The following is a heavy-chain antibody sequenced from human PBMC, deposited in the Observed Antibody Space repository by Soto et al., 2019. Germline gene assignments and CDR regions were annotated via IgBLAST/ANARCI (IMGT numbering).Heavy chain of an antibody. D-gene: IGHD3-22*01. CDR3: ARVGYSSTGTPLHFHGLDV. Sequence: GAAVKVSCKTSGCNFPRPYIHWVRQAPGQRLESMGRIYPRGGSTIYAQKSQGKVTMTRDTSTHTLYMELSSLRSEDTAIYYCARVGYSSTGTPLHFHGLDVWGQGTTVTVSS. J-gene: IGHJ6*02. V-gene: IGHV1-46*01. CDR1: GCNFPRPY. CDR2: IYPRGGST.